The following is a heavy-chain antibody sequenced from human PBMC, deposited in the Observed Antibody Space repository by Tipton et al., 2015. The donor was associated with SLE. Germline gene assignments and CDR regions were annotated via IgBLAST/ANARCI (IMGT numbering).Heavy chain of an antibody. Sequence: WSWIRQPPGKGLEWIGSIYHSGSTYYNPSLKSRVTISVDTSKNQFSLKLSSVTAADTAVYYCARCREYSSLYYFDYWGQGTLVTVSS. J-gene: IGHJ4*02. D-gene: IGHD6-6*01. V-gene: IGHV4-38-2*01. CDR2: IYHSGST. CDR3: ARCREYSSLYYFDY.